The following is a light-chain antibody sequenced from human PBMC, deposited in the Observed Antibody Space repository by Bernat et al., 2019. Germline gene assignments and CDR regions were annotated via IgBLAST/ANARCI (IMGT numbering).Light chain of an antibody. V-gene: IGKV4-1*01. CDR3: QQYYTTPLT. CDR1: QSVLYSSNKQDF. CDR2: RAS. J-gene: IGKJ1*01. Sequence: IVMTQSPDSLAVSLGERATINCKSSQSVLYSSNKQDFLAWYQQKPGQSPKLLVYRASARASGVPDRFSGSGSGTDFTLTISSLQAEDVAVYYCQQYYTTPLTFGPGTKVEIK.